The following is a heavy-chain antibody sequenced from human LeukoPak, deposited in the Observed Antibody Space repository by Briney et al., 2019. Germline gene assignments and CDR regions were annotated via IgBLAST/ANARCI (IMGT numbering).Heavy chain of an antibody. CDR1: GFTFSSYA. CDR2: ISDSGGNT. V-gene: IGHV3-23*01. J-gene: IGHJ1*01. CDR3: AKARDTSGWLKPFQH. Sequence: GGSLRLSCAASGFTFSSYAMSWVRQAPGKGLERVSAISDSGGNTYYADSVKGRFTISRDNSKNTLYLQMNSLRAEDTAVYYCAKARDTSGWLKPFQHWGQGTLVTVSS. D-gene: IGHD6-19*01.